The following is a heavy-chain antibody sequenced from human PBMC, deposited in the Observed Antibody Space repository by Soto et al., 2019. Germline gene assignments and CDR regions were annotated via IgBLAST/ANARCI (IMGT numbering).Heavy chain of an antibody. CDR3: AREMGCSGGSCYSLWGGYYYYYYGMDV. V-gene: IGHV1-46*01. D-gene: IGHD2-15*01. CDR2: INPSGGST. Sequence: ASVKVSCKASGYTFTSYYMHWVRQAPGQGLEWMGIINPSGGSTSYAQKFQGRVTMTRDTSTSTVYMELSSLRSEDTAAYYCAREMGCSGGSCYSLWGGYYYYYYGMDVWGQGTTVTVSS. J-gene: IGHJ6*02. CDR1: GYTFTSYY.